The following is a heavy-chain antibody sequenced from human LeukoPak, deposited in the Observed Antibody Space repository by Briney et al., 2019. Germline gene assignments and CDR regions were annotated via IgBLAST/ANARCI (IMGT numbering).Heavy chain of an antibody. V-gene: IGHV1-8*01. D-gene: IGHD5-18*01. Sequence: ASVKVSCKASGYTFTSYDINWVRQATGQELEWMGWMNPNSGNTGYAQKFQGRVTMTRNTSISTAYMELSSLRSEDTAVYYCARGSQGYSYGFWGFDPWGQGTLVTVSS. J-gene: IGHJ5*02. CDR3: ARGSQGYSYGFWGFDP. CDR2: MNPNSGNT. CDR1: GYTFTSYD.